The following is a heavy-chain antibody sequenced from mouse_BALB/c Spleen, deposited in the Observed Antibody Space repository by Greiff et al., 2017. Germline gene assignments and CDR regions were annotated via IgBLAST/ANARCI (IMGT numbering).Heavy chain of an antibody. CDR3: ARVDYYRYDDDDALYAMDY. Sequence: EVMLVESGGGLVKPGGSLKLSCAASGFTFSDYYMYWVRQTPEKRLEWVATISDGGSYTYYPDSVKGRFTISRDNAKNNLYLQMSSLKSEDTAMYYCARVDYYRYDDDDALYAMDYWGQGTSVTVSS. J-gene: IGHJ4*01. D-gene: IGHD2-14*01. V-gene: IGHV5-4*02. CDR2: ISDGGSYT. CDR1: GFTFSDYY.